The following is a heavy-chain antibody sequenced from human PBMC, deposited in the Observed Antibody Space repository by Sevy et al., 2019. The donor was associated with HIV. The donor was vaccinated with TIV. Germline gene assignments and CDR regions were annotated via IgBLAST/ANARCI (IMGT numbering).Heavy chain of an antibody. CDR1: GGSIGRYY. CDR2: IYYDGGT. J-gene: IGHJ3*02. D-gene: IGHD3-22*01. Sequence: SETLSPTCTVSGGSIGRYYWSWIRQSPGRGLEWIGYIYYDGGTDYNSSLKSRVTISLDTSKNQFSLSLNSVTAADTAVYYCARDAGNYHDSSNYYYVYAFDIWGQGTLVTVSS. V-gene: IGHV4-59*01. CDR3: ARDAGNYHDSSNYYYVYAFDI.